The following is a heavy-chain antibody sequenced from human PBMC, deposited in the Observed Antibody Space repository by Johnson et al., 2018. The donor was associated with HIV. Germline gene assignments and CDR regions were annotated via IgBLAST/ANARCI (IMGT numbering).Heavy chain of an antibody. CDR2: ISYDGSNK. CDR1: GFTFSSYA. CDR3: ARAGVTMVRGGGHAFDI. D-gene: IGHD3-10*01. J-gene: IGHJ3*02. V-gene: IGHV3-30-3*01. Sequence: QVQLVESGGGLIQPGGSLRLSCAVSGFTFSSYAMHWVRQAPGKGLEWVAVISYDGSNKYYAASVKGRFPISRDNSKNTLDLQMNSLRAEDTAVYYCARAGVTMVRGGGHAFDIWGQGTMVTVSS.